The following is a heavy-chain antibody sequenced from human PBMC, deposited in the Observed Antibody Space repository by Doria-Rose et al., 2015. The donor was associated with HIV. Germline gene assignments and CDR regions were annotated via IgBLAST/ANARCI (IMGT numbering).Heavy chain of an antibody. CDR2: ISWDSGAK. CDR3: AKAPIIGPKYYFYMDV. J-gene: IGHJ6*03. D-gene: IGHD3-3*01. Sequence: GGLVQPGRSLRLSCVGSGFSFESYAMHWVRLAPGKGLEWVAGISWDSGAKGNADSVAGRFTISRDNAKKSVYLEMRSLRPEDTAFYYCAKAPIIGPKYYFYMDVWGKGTSVTVSS. V-gene: IGHV3-9*01. CDR1: GFSFESYA.